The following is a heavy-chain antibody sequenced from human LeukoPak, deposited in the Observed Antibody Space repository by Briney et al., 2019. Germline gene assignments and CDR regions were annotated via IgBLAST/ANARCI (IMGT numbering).Heavy chain of an antibody. D-gene: IGHD2-2*01. CDR1: GYTFTSYG. CDR2: ISAYNGNT. CDR3: ASLYCSSTSCYAGVFDY. J-gene: IGHJ4*02. Sequence: GASVKASCKASGYTFTSYGISWVRQAPGQGLEWMGWISAYNGNTNYAQKLQGRVTMTTDTSTSTAYMELRSLRSDDTAVYYCASLYCSSTSCYAGVFDYWGQGTLVTVSS. V-gene: IGHV1-18*04.